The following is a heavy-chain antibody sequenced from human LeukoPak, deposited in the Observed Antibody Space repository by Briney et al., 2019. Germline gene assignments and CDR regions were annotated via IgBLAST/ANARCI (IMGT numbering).Heavy chain of an antibody. D-gene: IGHD3-3*01. J-gene: IGHJ5*02. CDR1: GGSISSYY. V-gene: IGHV4-4*07. Sequence: SETLSLTCTVSGGSISSYYWSWIRQPAGKRLEWIGRIYTSGSTNYNPSLQSRVTMSVDTSKSQFSLKLSSVTAADTAVYYCARDLTAYDFWSGYYSASPANWFDPWGQGTLVTVSS. CDR2: IYTSGST. CDR3: ARDLTAYDFWSGYYSASPANWFDP.